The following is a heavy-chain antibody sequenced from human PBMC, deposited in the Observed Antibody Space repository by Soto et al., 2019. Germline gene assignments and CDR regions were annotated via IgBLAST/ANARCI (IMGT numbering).Heavy chain of an antibody. CDR3: VRQRTSVLTQAYFDY. CDR1: GACVSNSNYY. CDR2: VYYRGRS. D-gene: IGHD2-8*01. Sequence: EALSVTGNDSGACVSNSNYYWGWIRQSPGKGLEWIGSVYYRGRSSSKSSVKSRVTISVDTSKNQFSLNLNYVTASDTAVYYCVRQRTSVLTQAYFDYWGPGALVIVSS. J-gene: IGHJ4*02. V-gene: IGHV4-39*01.